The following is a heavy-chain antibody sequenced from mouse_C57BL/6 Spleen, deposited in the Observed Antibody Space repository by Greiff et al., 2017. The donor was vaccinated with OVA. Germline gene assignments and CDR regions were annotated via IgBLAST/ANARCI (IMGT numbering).Heavy chain of an antibody. CDR2: IDPETGGT. D-gene: IGHD1-1*01. Sequence: QVQLQQSGAELVRPGASVTLSCKASGYTFTDYEMHWVKQTPVHGLEWIGAIDPETGGTAYNQKFKGKAILTADKSSSTAYMELRSLTSEDSAVYYCTRSGDKYYGSPLFAYWGQGTLVTVSA. CDR3: TRSGDKYYGSPLFAY. CDR1: GYTFTDYE. V-gene: IGHV1-15*01. J-gene: IGHJ3*01.